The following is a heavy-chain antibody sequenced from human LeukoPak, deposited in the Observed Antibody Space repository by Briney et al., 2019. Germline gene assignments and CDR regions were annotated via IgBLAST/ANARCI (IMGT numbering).Heavy chain of an antibody. CDR3: AKEDSSSYGSGSYYNDDH. D-gene: IGHD3-10*01. CDR1: GFPFSSFA. CDR2: ISGCGVDT. V-gene: IGHV3-23*01. Sequence: GGSLRLSCTASGFPFSSFAMSWVRQAPGKGLEWVSAISGCGVDTYYAESVRGRFTISRDNSRDTLYLQTNSLRAEDTAVYYCAKEDSSSYGSGSYYNDDHWGQGTLVSVSS. J-gene: IGHJ4*02.